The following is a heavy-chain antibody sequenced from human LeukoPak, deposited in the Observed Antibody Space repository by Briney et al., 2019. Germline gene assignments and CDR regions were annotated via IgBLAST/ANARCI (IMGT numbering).Heavy chain of an antibody. CDR1: GFTFSSYS. Sequence: GRSLRLSCAASGFTFSSYSMNWVRQAPGKGLEWVSSISSSSSYIYYADSVKGRFTISRDSAKNSLYLQMNSLRAEDTALYYCARDRQGHYGSGSYFDYWGQGTLVTVSS. CDR2: ISSSSSYI. D-gene: IGHD3-10*01. V-gene: IGHV3-21*04. J-gene: IGHJ4*02. CDR3: ARDRQGHYGSGSYFDY.